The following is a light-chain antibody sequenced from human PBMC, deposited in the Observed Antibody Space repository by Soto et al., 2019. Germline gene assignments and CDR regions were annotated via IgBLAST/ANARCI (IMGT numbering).Light chain of an antibody. CDR1: QSISSY. J-gene: IGKJ3*01. Sequence: DIQMTQSPSSLSASVGDRVTITCRASQSISSYLNWYQQKPGKAPKLLIYAASSLQSGVPSRFSGSGSGTDFTLTISSQQPEDFATYYSQQSYSTPFTFGPGTKVDIK. CDR2: AAS. CDR3: QQSYSTPFT. V-gene: IGKV1-39*01.